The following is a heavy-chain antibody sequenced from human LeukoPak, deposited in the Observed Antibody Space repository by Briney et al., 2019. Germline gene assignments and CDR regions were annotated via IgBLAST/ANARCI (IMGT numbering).Heavy chain of an antibody. CDR2: IYPGDSDT. J-gene: IGHJ4*02. CDR3: ARKTYYDNTKVDY. D-gene: IGHD3-22*01. CDR1: GYSFSTYW. Sequence: GESLKISCKGSGYSFSTYWIGWVRPMPGKGLEWMGIIYPGDSDTRYSPSFQGQVTISADKSISTAYLQWSSLKASDTATYYCARKTYYDNTKVDYWGQGTLVTVSS. V-gene: IGHV5-51*01.